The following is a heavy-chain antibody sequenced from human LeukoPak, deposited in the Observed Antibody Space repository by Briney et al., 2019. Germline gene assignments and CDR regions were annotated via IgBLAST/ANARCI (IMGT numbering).Heavy chain of an antibody. J-gene: IGHJ4*02. CDR3: ARQLGYCSDGTCYFDY. D-gene: IGHD2-15*01. Sequence: GGSLRLSCAASGFSFSTYAMTWVRQASGKGLEWVSYISSNGDTTYYADSVKGRFTISRDNSKNTLYLQMNSPRAEDTAVYYCARQLGYCSDGTCYFDYWGQGALVTVSS. CDR2: ISSNGDTT. CDR1: GFSFSTYA. V-gene: IGHV3-23*01.